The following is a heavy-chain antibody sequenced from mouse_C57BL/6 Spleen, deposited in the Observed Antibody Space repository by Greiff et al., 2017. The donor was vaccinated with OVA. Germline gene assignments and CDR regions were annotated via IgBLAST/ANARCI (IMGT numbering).Heavy chain of an antibody. J-gene: IGHJ4*01. Sequence: QVHVKQPGAELVKPGASVKLSCKASGYTFTSYWMHWVKQRPGRGLEWIGRIDPNSGGTKYNEKFKSKATLTVDKPSSTAYMQLSSLTFEDSAVYYCARGDYGNYGAMDYWGQGTSVTVSS. D-gene: IGHD2-1*01. CDR2: IDPNSGGT. CDR3: ARGDYGNYGAMDY. CDR1: GYTFTSYW. V-gene: IGHV1-72*01.